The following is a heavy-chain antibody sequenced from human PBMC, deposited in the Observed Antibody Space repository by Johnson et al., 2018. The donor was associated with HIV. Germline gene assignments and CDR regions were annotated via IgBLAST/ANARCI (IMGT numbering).Heavy chain of an antibody. D-gene: IGHD2-2*01. CDR3: AKDLAVVFVTTNGAGAFDL. V-gene: IGHV3-33*06. CDR2: IWYDGSNN. J-gene: IGHJ3*01. Sequence: QVQLVESGGGVVQPGRSLRLSCAASGFTFSNYAMHWVRQAPGKGLEWVAVIWYDGSNNYYADSVKGRFTISRDNSKNTVYLQMNSLRAEDTAVYYCAKDLAVVFVTTNGAGAFDLWGQGTLVTVSS. CDR1: GFTFSNYA.